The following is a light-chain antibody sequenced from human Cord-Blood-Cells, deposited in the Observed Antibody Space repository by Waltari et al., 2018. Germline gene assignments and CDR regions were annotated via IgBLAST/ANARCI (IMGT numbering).Light chain of an antibody. V-gene: IGLV2-14*01. J-gene: IGLJ2*01. Sequence: QSALTQPASVSGSPGQSITIPCTGTSSDVCGYNYVSWYQQHPAKAPKLMIYAVSNRPSGVSNRFSGSKSGNTASLTISGLQAEDEADYYCSSYTSSSTLVVFGGGTKLTVL. CDR1: SSDVCGYNY. CDR3: SSYTSSSTLVV. CDR2: AVS.